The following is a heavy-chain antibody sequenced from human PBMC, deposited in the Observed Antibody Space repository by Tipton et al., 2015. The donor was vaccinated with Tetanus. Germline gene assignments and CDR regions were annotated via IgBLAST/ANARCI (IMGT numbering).Heavy chain of an antibody. CDR3: ARLMRYCSSTSCYFFDY. CDR2: IYYSGST. V-gene: IGHV4-59*01. J-gene: IGHJ4*02. CDR1: GGSISSYY. Sequence: LRLSCTVSGGSISSYYWSWIRQPPGKGLEWIVYIYYSGSTNYNPSLKSRVTISVDTSKNQFSLKLSSVTAADTAVYYCARLMRYCSSTSCYFFDYWGQGTLVTVSS. D-gene: IGHD2-2*01.